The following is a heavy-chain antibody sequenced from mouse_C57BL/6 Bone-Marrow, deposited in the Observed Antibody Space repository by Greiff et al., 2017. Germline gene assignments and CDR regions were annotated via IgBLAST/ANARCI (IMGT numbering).Heavy chain of an antibody. J-gene: IGHJ4*01. Sequence: DVQLVESGGGLVKPGGSLKLSCAASGFTFSSYTMSWVRQTPEKRLEWVATISGGGGNTYYPDSVKGRFTISRDNAKNTLYLQMSSLRSEDTALYYRARRRSRGYYAMDYWGQGTSVTVSS. CDR1: GFTFSSYT. D-gene: IGHD1-1*01. CDR2: ISGGGGNT. CDR3: ARRRSRGYYAMDY. V-gene: IGHV5-9*01.